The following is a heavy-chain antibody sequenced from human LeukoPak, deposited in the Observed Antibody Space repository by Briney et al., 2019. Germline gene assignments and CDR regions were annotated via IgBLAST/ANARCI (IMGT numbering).Heavy chain of an antibody. CDR3: ARYGSGSYCHY. Sequence: PGGSLRLSCAASGFTFSDYAMHWVRQAPGKGLEYVSAISTDGGGTYYVDSVKGRFTISRDNSKNTLYLQMGSLRAEDMAVYYCARYGSGSYCHYWGQGTLVTVSS. CDR1: GFTFSDYA. D-gene: IGHD3-10*01. V-gene: IGHV3-64*02. CDR2: ISTDGGGT. J-gene: IGHJ4*02.